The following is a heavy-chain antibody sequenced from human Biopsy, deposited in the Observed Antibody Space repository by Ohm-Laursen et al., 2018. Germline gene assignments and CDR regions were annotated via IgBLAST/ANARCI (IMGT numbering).Heavy chain of an antibody. CDR3: ARGNGPSD. Sequence: SLRLSCAAFGITFNSDWMSWVRQAPGKGLEWVAIIREHGNEEFYVDSVKGRFTISGDNARNSVYLQMNSLRAEDTAIYYCARGNGPSDWGQGTLVTVSS. CDR2: IREHGNEE. J-gene: IGHJ4*02. CDR1: GITFNSDW. V-gene: IGHV3-7*04. D-gene: IGHD4-11*01.